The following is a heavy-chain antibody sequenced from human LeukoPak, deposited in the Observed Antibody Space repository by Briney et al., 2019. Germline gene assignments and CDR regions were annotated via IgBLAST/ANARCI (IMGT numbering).Heavy chain of an antibody. CDR3: ASNTHYYDSSGLRRGAFDI. V-gene: IGHV4-34*01. D-gene: IGHD3-22*01. CDR1: GGSFSGYY. Sequence: SETLSLTCAVYGGSFSGYYWSWIRQPPGKGLEWIGEINHSGSTNYNPSLKSRVTISVDTSKNQFSLKLSSVTAADTAVYYCASNTHYYDSSGLRRGAFDIWGQGTMVTVSS. J-gene: IGHJ3*02. CDR2: INHSGST.